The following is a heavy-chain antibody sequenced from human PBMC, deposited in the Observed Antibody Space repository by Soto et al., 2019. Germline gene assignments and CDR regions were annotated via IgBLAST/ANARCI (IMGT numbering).Heavy chain of an antibody. CDR2: ISYDGSNK. D-gene: IGHD4-17*01. J-gene: IGHJ4*02. Sequence: PGGSLRLSCAASGFTFSSYGMHWVRQAPGKGLEWVAVISYDGSNKYYADSVKGRFTISRDNSKNTLYLQMNSLRAEDTAVYYCAKDLLTTVGDFDYWGQGTLVTVSS. CDR1: GFTFSSYG. CDR3: AKDLLTTVGDFDY. V-gene: IGHV3-30*18.